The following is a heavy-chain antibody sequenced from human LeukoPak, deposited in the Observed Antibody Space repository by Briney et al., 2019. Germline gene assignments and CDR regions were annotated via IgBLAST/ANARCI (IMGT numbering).Heavy chain of an antibody. Sequence: ASVKVSCKASGGTFRSFAISWVRQAPGQGLEWMGGIIPIFRTANYAQKFQGRVTITADESTSTAYMELSSLRSEDTAVYYCARALRYYSDSSGYAFDYWGQGTLFTVSS. CDR1: GGTFRSFA. V-gene: IGHV1-69*01. CDR2: IIPIFRTA. CDR3: ARALRYYSDSSGYAFDY. J-gene: IGHJ4*02. D-gene: IGHD3-22*01.